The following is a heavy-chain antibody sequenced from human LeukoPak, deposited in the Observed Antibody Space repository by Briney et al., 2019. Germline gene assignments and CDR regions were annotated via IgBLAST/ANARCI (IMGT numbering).Heavy chain of an antibody. J-gene: IGHJ4*02. Sequence: GGSLRLSCAASGFPLSGYSMNWVRQAPGKGLEWVSSISSTTNYIYYADSVKGRFTTSRDNARNSLYLQMNSLRAEDTAVYYCARVGYCSSSTCRNYFDYWGQGTLVTVSS. CDR1: GFPLSGYS. CDR3: ARVGYCSSSTCRNYFDY. V-gene: IGHV3-21*01. CDR2: ISSTTNYI. D-gene: IGHD2-2*01.